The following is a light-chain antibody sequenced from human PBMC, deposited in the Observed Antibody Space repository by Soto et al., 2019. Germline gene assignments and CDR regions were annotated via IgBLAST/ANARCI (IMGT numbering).Light chain of an antibody. Sequence: LTQPASVSGSPEQSITISCTGTSSGVGGYNYVSWYQQHPGKAPKLMIYEVSNRPSGVSNRFSGSKSGNTASLTISGLQAEDEADYYCSSYTSSSLYVFGTGTK. V-gene: IGLV2-14*01. CDR1: SSGVGGYNY. CDR3: SSYTSSSLYV. J-gene: IGLJ1*01. CDR2: EVS.